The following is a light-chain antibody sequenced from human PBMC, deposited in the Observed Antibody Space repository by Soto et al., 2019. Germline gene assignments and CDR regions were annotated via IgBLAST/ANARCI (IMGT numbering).Light chain of an antibody. J-gene: IGLJ1*01. CDR2: DVS. V-gene: IGLV2-14*01. CDR3: SSYTSSSPDV. CDR1: SSDVGGYNY. Sequence: QSVLTQPASVSGSPGQSITISCTGTSSDVGGYNYVSWYQQHPGKAPKLMIYDVSNRPSGVSNRFSGSKSGNTASLTISGLQAEDEADYYCSSYTSSSPDVFVTGTQLTVL.